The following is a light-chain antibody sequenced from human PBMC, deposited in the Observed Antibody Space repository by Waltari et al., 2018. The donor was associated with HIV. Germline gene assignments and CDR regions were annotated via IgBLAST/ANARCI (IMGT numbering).Light chain of an antibody. CDR1: PSVLYNANNKNY. Sequence: DIVMTQSPDSLAVSLGERATINCKSSPSVLYNANNKNYLAWYQQKPGQPPQLLIYWASTRESGVPDRFSGSGSGADFTLTITSLQAEDVAVYYCQQYYSTPYTFGQGTKLEIK. CDR3: QQYYSTPYT. V-gene: IGKV4-1*01. CDR2: WAS. J-gene: IGKJ2*01.